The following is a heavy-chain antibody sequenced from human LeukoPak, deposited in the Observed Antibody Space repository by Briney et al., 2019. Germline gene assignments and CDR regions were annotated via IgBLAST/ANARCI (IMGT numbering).Heavy chain of an antibody. CDR3: ARYNYAMTPFDY. V-gene: IGHV4-34*01. J-gene: IGHJ4*02. Sequence: PSETLSLTCAVYGGSFSGYYWSWIRQPPGKGLEWIGEINHSGSTNYNPSLKSRVTISVDTSKNQFSLKLSSVTAADTAVYYCARYNYAMTPFDYWGQGTLVTVSS. D-gene: IGHD2-8*01. CDR2: INHSGST. CDR1: GGSFSGYY.